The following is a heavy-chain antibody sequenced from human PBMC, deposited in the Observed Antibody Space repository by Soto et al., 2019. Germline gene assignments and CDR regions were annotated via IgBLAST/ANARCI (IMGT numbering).Heavy chain of an antibody. CDR1: GYSFTSYW. V-gene: IGHV5-10-1*01. CDR2: IDPSDSYT. J-gene: IGHJ3*01. Sequence: PGESLKISCKGSGYSFTSYWISWVRQMPGKGLEWMGRIDPSDSYTNYSPSFQGHVTISADKSISTAYLQWSSLKASDTAMYYCASPGTYSSGWYRHAFDVWVQGTMVTVSS. CDR3: ASPGTYSSGWYRHAFDV. D-gene: IGHD6-19*01.